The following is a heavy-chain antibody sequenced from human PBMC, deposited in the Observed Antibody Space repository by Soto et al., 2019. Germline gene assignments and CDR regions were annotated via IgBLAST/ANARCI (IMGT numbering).Heavy chain of an antibody. CDR3: ARELRLRPSDPSDAFDI. CDR1: GGSISSSSYY. V-gene: IGHV4-39*02. D-gene: IGHD3-16*01. J-gene: IGHJ3*02. Sequence: TSETLSLTCTVSGGSISSSSYYWGWIRQPPGKGLEWIGSIYYSGSTYYNPSLKSRVTISVDTSKNQFSLKLSSVTAADTAVYYCARELRLRPSDPSDAFDIWGQGTMVTVSS. CDR2: IYYSGST.